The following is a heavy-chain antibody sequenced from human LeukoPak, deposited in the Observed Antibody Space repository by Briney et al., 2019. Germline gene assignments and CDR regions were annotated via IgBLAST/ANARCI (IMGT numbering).Heavy chain of an antibody. CDR3: ASGDCSSTSCYTFYY. D-gene: IGHD2-2*02. J-gene: IGHJ4*02. Sequence: GGSLRLSCAASGLTFSSYAMHWVRQAPGKGLEYVSAISSNGGSTYYANSVKGRFTISRDNSENTLYLQMGSLRAEDMAVYYCASGDCSSTSCYTFYYWGQGTLVTVSS. CDR1: GLTFSSYA. CDR2: ISSNGGST. V-gene: IGHV3-64*01.